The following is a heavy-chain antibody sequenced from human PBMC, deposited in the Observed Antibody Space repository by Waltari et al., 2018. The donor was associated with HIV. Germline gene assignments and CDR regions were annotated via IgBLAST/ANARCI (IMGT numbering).Heavy chain of an antibody. CDR1: GYTFTSYV. D-gene: IGHD1-1*01. V-gene: IGHV1-8*01. CDR3: ARVTRIRGFDY. CDR2: MNPNSGNT. J-gene: IGHJ4*02. Sequence: VQLVQSGAEVKKPVASVKVSCKASGYTFTSYVITWLRQATGQGLEWMGWMNPNSGNTGYAQKFQGRVTMTRNTSISTAYMELSSLRSEDTAVYYCARVTRIRGFDYWGQGTLVTVSS.